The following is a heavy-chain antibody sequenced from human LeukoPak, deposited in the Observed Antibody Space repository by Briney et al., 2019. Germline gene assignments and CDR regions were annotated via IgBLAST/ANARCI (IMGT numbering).Heavy chain of an antibody. CDR2: IYPDDSDT. J-gene: IGHJ4*02. CDR3: ARRSIAAAGTFDY. CDR1: GYSFTSYW. D-gene: IGHD6-13*01. Sequence: GESLKISCKGSGYSFTSYWIGWVRQVPGKGLEWMGIIYPDDSDTTYSPSFRGQVTISADKSISTAYLQWSTLKASDTAIYYCARRSIAAAGTFDYWGQGTLVTVSS. V-gene: IGHV5-51*01.